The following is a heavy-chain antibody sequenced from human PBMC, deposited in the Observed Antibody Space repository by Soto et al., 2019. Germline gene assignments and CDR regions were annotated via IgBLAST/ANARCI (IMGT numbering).Heavy chain of an antibody. CDR3: SKDMLDSSGWYTAFAI. Sequence: GRSRILSCAFSGFPCVEYPMHLVRPASGEGLERVSGISWHSGSIGYAESVKSRFTTSRDNANNPLYLQMNSLRAEDTALYDCSKDMLDSSGWYTAFAILVHGTMLAVS. CDR2: ISWHSGSI. CDR1: GFPCVEYP. D-gene: IGHD6-19*01. J-gene: IGHJ3*02. V-gene: IGHV3-9*01.